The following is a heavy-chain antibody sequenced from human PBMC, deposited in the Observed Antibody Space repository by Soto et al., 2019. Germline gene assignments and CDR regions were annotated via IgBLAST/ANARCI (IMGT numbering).Heavy chain of an antibody. J-gene: IGHJ4*02. V-gene: IGHV3-33*01. CDR3: ARDEYSSSFDY. CDR2: IWYDGSNK. D-gene: IGHD6-6*01. Sequence: GGSLRLSCAASGFPFSSYGMHWVRQAPGKGLEWVAVIWYDGSNKYYADSVKGRFTISRDNSKNTLYLQMNSLRAEDTAVYYCARDEYSSSFDYWGQGTLVTVSS. CDR1: GFPFSSYG.